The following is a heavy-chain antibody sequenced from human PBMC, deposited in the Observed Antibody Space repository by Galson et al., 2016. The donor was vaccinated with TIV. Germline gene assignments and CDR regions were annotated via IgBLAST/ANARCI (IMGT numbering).Heavy chain of an antibody. D-gene: IGHD4-17*01. Sequence: SVKVSCKASGYTVTGYYMHWVRQAPGQGLEWMGWINPNSGDTNYAQNFQDRVTMTRDTSIRTAYMELSRLKSDDTAVYYCARDLDSTVTAPFDYWGQGTLVTISS. CDR3: ARDLDSTVTAPFDY. V-gene: IGHV1-2*02. CDR2: INPNSGDT. J-gene: IGHJ4*02. CDR1: GYTVTGYY.